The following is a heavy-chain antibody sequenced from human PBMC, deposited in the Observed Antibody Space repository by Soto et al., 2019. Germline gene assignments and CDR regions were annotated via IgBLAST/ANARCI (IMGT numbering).Heavy chain of an antibody. CDR1: GFTFSSYA. CDR2: ISGSGDST. J-gene: IGHJ4*02. Sequence: EVQLLESGGGLVQPGGPLRLSCAASGFTFSSYAMRWVRQAPGKGLEWVSAISGSGDSTYYADSVKGRFTTSRDNYKNTLYLQMNSLRAEDTAVYYCARRGSGSYYDYWGQGTLVTVSS. V-gene: IGHV3-23*01. CDR3: ARRGSGSYYDY. D-gene: IGHD1-26*01.